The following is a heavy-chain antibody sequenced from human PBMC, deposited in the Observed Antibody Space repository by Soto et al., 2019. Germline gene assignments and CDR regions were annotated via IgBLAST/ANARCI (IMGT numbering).Heavy chain of an antibody. CDR2: ISAYNGNT. D-gene: IGHD3-22*01. J-gene: IGHJ5*02. V-gene: IGHV1-18*01. Sequence: SVKVSCKASGYTFTSYGISWVRQAPGQGLEWMGWISAYNGNTNYAQKLQGRVTMTTDTSTSTAYMELRSLRSDDTAVYYCASDGAYYYDSSGYSYPWGQGTLVTVSS. CDR3: ASDGAYYYDSSGYSYP. CDR1: GYTFTSYG.